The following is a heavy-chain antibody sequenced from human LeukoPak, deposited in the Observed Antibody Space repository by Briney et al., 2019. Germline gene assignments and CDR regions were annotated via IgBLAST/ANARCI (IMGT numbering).Heavy chain of an antibody. Sequence: GGSLRLSCAASGFTFSSYGMSRVRQAPGKGLEWVSAISGSGGSTYYADSVKGRFTISRDNSKNTLYLQMNSLRAEDTALYYCAKAGSIRFDYWGQGTLVTVSS. CDR1: GFTFSSYG. V-gene: IGHV3-23*01. CDR2: ISGSGGST. D-gene: IGHD1-26*01. CDR3: AKAGSIRFDY. J-gene: IGHJ4*02.